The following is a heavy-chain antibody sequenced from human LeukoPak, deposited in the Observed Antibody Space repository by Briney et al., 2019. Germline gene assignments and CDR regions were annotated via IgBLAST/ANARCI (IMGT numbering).Heavy chain of an antibody. CDR2: IYHSGFT. D-gene: IGHD5-12*01. Sequence: SETLSLTCTVSGGSISGYYWSWLRQPPGKGLEWIGYIYHSGFTHYNPSLRSRLIISVDTSRNQFSLKLTSATAADTAIHYCARDQRCSRYDGGCDQWYFDLWGRGTLVSVSS. CDR1: GGSISGYY. CDR3: ARDQRCSRYDGGCDQWYFDL. J-gene: IGHJ2*01. V-gene: IGHV4-59*01.